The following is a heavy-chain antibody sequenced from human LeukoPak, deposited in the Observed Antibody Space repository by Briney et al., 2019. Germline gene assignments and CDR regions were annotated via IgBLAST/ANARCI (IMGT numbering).Heavy chain of an antibody. CDR1: RYIFSDAW. Sequence: GGSLRLSCAASRYIFSDAWLNWVRQAPGKGLEWVGRIETKAHGGTTKYAAPVKGRFTISRDDSKNTLYLQMSSLKTEDTAAYYCTTDPFYDSAGFAFWGQGTLVTVS. D-gene: IGHD5/OR15-5a*01. CDR3: TTDPFYDSAGFAF. V-gene: IGHV3-15*07. J-gene: IGHJ4*02. CDR2: IETKAHGGTT.